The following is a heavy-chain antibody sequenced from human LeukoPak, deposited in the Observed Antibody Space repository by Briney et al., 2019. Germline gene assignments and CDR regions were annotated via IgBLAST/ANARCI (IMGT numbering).Heavy chain of an antibody. CDR3: ARVWGAVDY. Sequence: ASVKVSCKASGYTFTSYDINWVRQATGQGLEWMGWMNPDSGNTGYAQKFQGRVTMTRSTSISTAYMELSSLTSEDAAVYYCARVWGAVDYWGQGTLVTVSS. J-gene: IGHJ4*02. V-gene: IGHV1-8*01. CDR2: MNPDSGNT. CDR1: GYTFTSYD. D-gene: IGHD3-16*01.